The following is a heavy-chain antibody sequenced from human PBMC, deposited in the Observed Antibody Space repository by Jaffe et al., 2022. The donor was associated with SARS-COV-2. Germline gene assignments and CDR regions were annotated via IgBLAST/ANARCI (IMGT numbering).Heavy chain of an antibody. V-gene: IGHV4-61*02. D-gene: IGHD6-19*01. CDR3: ARDRRGGPQGLDSGFISRSNNYYYFGLDV. CDR2: IFPSGST. Sequence: QVQLQESGPGLVKPSQTLSLTCTVSGGSINSGTYYWTWVRQPAGKGLEWIGRIFPSGSTNYNPSLKSRVTMSLDASNNQFSLRLTSVTAADTAIYYCARDRRGGPQGLDSGFISRSNNYYYFGLDVWGQGTTVTVSS. J-gene: IGHJ6*02. CDR1: GGSINSGTYY.